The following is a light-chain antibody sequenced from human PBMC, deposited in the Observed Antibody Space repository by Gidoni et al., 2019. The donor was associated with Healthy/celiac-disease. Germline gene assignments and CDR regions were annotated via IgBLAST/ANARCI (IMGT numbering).Light chain of an antibody. CDR2: DVS. V-gene: IGLV2-14*03. J-gene: IGLJ1*01. Sequence: QSALTQPASVSGSPGQSITISCTGTSSDVGGYNYVSWYQQHPGKAPKLMIYDVSNRPSGVSNRFSGSNSGNTASLTISGLQAEDEADYYCSSYTSISTLVFGTGTKVTVL. CDR1: SSDVGGYNY. CDR3: SSYTSISTLV.